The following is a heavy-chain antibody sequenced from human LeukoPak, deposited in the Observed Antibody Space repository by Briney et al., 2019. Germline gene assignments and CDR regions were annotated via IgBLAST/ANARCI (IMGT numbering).Heavy chain of an antibody. Sequence: PSETLSLTRTVSGGSISSYYWSWIRQPPGKGLEWIGYIYYSGSTNYNPSLKSRVTISVDTSKNPFSLKLCSVTAAETAVYYCARGDGDSSTFDYWGQGTLVTVSS. J-gene: IGHJ4*02. CDR1: GGSISSYY. D-gene: IGHD4-17*01. V-gene: IGHV4-59*01. CDR3: ARGDGDSSTFDY. CDR2: IYYSGST.